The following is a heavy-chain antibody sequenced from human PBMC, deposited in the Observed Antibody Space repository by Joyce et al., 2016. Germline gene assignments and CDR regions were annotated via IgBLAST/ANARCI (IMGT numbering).Heavy chain of an antibody. J-gene: IGHJ3*02. CDR1: GFTFSAYE. V-gene: IGHV3-13*05. Sequence: EVQLVEAGGALVQPGGSLRLYCAASGFTFSAYEIHWVRQTTGKGLEWVSAIGTAGDPYYAGSVKGRFTISRENAKSSLFLQMNSLRAEDTAVYYCARESGGGMSAFDIWGQGTMVTVSS. D-gene: IGHD3-16*01. CDR3: ARESGGGMSAFDI. CDR2: IGTAGDP.